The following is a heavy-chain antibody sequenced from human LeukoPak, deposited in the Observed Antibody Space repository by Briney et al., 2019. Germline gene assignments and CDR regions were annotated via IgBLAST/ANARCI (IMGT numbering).Heavy chain of an antibody. CDR1: GFTVSTYY. D-gene: IGHD2-2*01. CDR3: ARGLGYCTSTTCLLSFDY. V-gene: IGHV3-53*01. Sequence: GGSLRLSCAASGFTVSTYYMTWVRQAPGKGLECVSVIYCGGSTYYADSVKGRFTVSRDNSKNTLYLQMNSLRAEDTAMYYCARGLGYCTSTTCLLSFDYWSQGTLVTVSS. J-gene: IGHJ4*02. CDR2: IYCGGST.